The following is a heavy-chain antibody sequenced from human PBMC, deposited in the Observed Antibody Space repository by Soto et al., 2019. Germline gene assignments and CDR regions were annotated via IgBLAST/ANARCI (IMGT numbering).Heavy chain of an antibody. V-gene: IGHV3-21*01. CDR2: ISSSSSYI. CDR1: GFTFSSYS. Sequence: PGGSLRLSCAASGFTFSSYSMNWVRQAPGKGLEWVSSISSSSSYIYYADSVKGRFTISRDNAKNSLYLQMNSPRAEDTAVYYCARDLEGIAVAGRDYWGQGTLVTVSS. CDR3: ARDLEGIAVAGRDY. D-gene: IGHD6-19*01. J-gene: IGHJ4*02.